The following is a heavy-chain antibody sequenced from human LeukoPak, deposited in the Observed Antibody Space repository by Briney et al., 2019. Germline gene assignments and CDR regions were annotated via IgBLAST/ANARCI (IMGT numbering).Heavy chain of an antibody. CDR3: ARAFVTAAGFFDT. D-gene: IGHD6-13*01. V-gene: IGHV3-66*02. J-gene: IGHJ4*02. CDR2: IYSGGDT. Sequence: GGSLRLSXAASGFTVSSSYMSWVRQAPGKGLEWVSVIYSGGDTHYAGSVKGRFTISRDNSVNTLYLQMNSLRTEDTAVYYCARAFVTAAGFFDTWGQGPLVTVSS. CDR1: GFTVSSSY.